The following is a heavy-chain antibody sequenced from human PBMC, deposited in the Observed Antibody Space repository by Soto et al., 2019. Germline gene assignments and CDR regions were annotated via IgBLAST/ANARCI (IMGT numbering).Heavy chain of an antibody. CDR1: GFTFSSYG. CDR3: ARGRPIFSYYYYGMDV. J-gene: IGHJ6*02. Sequence: QVQLVESGGGVVQPGRSLRLSCAASGFTFSSYGMHWVRQAPGKGLEWVAVIWYDGSNKYYADSVKGRFTISRDNSKNXLYRQMNSLRAEDTAVYYCARGRPIFSYYYYGMDVWGQGTTVTVSS. V-gene: IGHV3-33*01. D-gene: IGHD3-3*02. CDR2: IWYDGSNK.